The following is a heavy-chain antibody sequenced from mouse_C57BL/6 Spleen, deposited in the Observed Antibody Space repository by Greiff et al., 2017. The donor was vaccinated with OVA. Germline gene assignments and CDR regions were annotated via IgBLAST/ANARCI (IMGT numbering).Heavy chain of an antibody. D-gene: IGHD3-2*02. CDR3: ARETAQADVDY. Sequence: EVKLVESGGGLVKPGASLKLSCAASGFTFSSYAMPWVRQTPEKSLEWVGTISDGGSYTYYPDNVKGRFTISRDNAKNNLYLQMSHLKSEDTAMYYCARETAQADVDYWGQGTTLTVSS. J-gene: IGHJ2*01. CDR1: GFTFSSYA. CDR2: ISDGGSYT. V-gene: IGHV5-4*01.